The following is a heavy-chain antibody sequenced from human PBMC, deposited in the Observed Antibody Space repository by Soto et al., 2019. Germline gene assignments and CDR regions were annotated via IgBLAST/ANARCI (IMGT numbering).Heavy chain of an antibody. CDR3: AREDRQGDIEPR. CDR1: GDTFSSYT. D-gene: IGHD2-15*01. J-gene: IGHJ4*02. CDR2: IIPSSGKA. Sequence: VKVSCKASGDTFSSYTVSWVRQARGQGLEWIGRIIPSSGKANYAQKFQERVTITADKSTSTAYMELSSLRSEDTAVYYCAREDRQGDIEPRWGQGTLVTVSS. V-gene: IGHV1-69*08.